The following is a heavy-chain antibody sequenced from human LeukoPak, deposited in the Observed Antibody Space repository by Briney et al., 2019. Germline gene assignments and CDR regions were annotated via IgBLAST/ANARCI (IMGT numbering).Heavy chain of an antibody. CDR3: ARDHTYYYDSSGYYSRFDY. CDR1: GYTFTSYG. Sequence: GASVKVSCKASGYTFTSYGISWVRQAPGQGLEWMGWISACNGNTNYAQKLQGRVTMTTDTSTSTAYMELRSLRSDDTAVYYCARDHTYYYDSSGYYSRFDYWGQGTLVTVSS. J-gene: IGHJ4*02. D-gene: IGHD3-22*01. CDR2: ISACNGNT. V-gene: IGHV1-18*01.